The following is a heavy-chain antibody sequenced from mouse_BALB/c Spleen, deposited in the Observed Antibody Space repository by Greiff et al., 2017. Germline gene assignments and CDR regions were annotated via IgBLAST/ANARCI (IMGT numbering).Heavy chain of an antibody. J-gene: IGHJ3*01. CDR3: ARGGFAY. CDR2: ISSGGST. CDR1: GFTFSSYA. Sequence: EVQGVESGGGLVKPGGSLKLSCAASGFTFSSYAMSWVRQTPEKRLEWVASISSGGSTYYPDSVKGRFTISRDNARNILYLQMSSLRSEDTAMYYCARGGFAYWGQGTLVTVSA. V-gene: IGHV5-6-5*01.